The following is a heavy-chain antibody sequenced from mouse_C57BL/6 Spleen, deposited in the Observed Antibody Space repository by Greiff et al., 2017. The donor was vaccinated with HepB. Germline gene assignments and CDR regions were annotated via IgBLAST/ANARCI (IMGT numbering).Heavy chain of an antibody. CDR1: GYAFTNYL. D-gene: IGHD1-1*01. Sequence: QFQLQQSGAELVRPGTSVKVSCKASGYAFTNYLIEWVKQRPGQGLEWIGVINPGSGGTNYNEKFKGKATLTADKSSSTAYMQLSSLTSEDSAVYFCARSAYYYGSSQYYFDYWGQGTTLTVSS. CDR3: ARSAYYYGSSQYYFDY. CDR2: INPGSGGT. J-gene: IGHJ2*01. V-gene: IGHV1-54*01.